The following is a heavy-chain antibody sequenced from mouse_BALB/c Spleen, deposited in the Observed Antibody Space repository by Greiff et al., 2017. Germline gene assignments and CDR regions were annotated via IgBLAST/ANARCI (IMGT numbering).Heavy chain of an antibody. Sequence: QVQLKQPGAELVRPGASVKLSCKASGYTFTSYWINWVKQRPGQGLEWIGNIYPSDSYTNYNQKFKDKATLTVDKSSSTAYMQLSSPTSEDSAVYYCTRWDGNYGWFAYWGQGTLVTVSA. D-gene: IGHD2-1*01. CDR2: IYPSDSYT. CDR3: TRWDGNYGWFAY. V-gene: IGHV1-69*02. J-gene: IGHJ3*01. CDR1: GYTFTSYW.